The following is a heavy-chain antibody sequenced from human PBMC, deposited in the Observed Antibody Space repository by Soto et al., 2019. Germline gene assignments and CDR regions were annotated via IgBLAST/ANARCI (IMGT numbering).Heavy chain of an antibody. CDR3: ARDGRFLEWLSPTGGMDV. CDR2: ISSSSSTI. Sequence: HPGGSLRLSCAASGFTFSSYSMNWVRQAPGKGLEWVSYISSSSSTIYYADSVKGRFTISRDNAKNSLYLQMNSLRDEDTAVYYCARDGRFLEWLSPTGGMDVWGQGTTVTVSS. J-gene: IGHJ6*02. CDR1: GFTFSSYS. D-gene: IGHD3-3*01. V-gene: IGHV3-48*02.